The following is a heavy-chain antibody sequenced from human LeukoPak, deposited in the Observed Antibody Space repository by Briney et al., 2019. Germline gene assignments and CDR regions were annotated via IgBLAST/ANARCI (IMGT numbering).Heavy chain of an antibody. CDR2: INWSGGST. Sequence: PGGSLRLSCAASGFTFDDYGMSWVRQAPGKGLEWVSGINWSGGSTGYADSVKGRFTISRDNAKNSLYLQMNSLRVEDTAVYYCAKDSTGYCSGGSCRTYYFDYWGQGTLVTVSS. J-gene: IGHJ4*02. CDR3: AKDSTGYCSGGSCRTYYFDY. D-gene: IGHD2-15*01. V-gene: IGHV3-20*04. CDR1: GFTFDDYG.